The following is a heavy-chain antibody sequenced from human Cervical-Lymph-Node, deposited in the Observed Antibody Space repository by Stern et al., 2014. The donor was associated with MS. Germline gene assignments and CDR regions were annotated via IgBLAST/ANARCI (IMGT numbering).Heavy chain of an antibody. Sequence: DQLVESGGGVVQPGRSLRLSCAASGFGFSSYAMHWVRQAPGKGLEWVAVISYDGSNESYADSVKGRFTISRDNSKNTMYLQMNSLRVEDTAVYFCARGLQEGGTYFQHWGQGTLVTVSS. D-gene: IGHD1-1*01. V-gene: IGHV3-30*01. J-gene: IGHJ1*01. CDR2: ISYDGSNE. CDR3: ARGLQEGGTYFQH. CDR1: GFGFSSYA.